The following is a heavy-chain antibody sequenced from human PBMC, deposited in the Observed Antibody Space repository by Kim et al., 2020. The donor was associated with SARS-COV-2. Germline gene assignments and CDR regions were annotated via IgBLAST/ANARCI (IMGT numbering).Heavy chain of an antibody. CDR3: ARDDGSTGTTFAFDI. D-gene: IGHD1-1*01. CDR2: ISYDGSNK. J-gene: IGHJ3*02. V-gene: IGHV3-30*04. CDR1: GFTFSSYA. Sequence: GGSLRLSCAASGFTFSSYAMHWVRQAPGKGLEWVAVISYDGSNKYYADSVKGRFTISRDNSKNTLYLQMNSLRAEDTAVYYCARDDGSTGTTFAFDIWGQGTMVTVSS.